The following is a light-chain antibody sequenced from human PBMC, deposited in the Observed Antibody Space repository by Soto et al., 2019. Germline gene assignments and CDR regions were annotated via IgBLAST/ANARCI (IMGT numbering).Light chain of an antibody. CDR1: QSVSSF. J-gene: IGKJ1*01. CDR2: DAS. Sequence: EIVLTQSPATLSLSPGERATLSGRASQSVSSFLSWYQQKPGQAPMLLIYDASHRATGIPARFSGSGSGTDFTLTIISLEPEDFAVYYCQQRSNCPKTFGQETKEEIK. V-gene: IGKV3-11*01. CDR3: QQRSNCPKT.